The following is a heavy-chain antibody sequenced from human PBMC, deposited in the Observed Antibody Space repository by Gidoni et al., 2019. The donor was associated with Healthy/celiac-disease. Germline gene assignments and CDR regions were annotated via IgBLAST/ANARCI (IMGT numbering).Heavy chain of an antibody. J-gene: IGHJ4*02. CDR1: GFTFSIYS. CDR2: ISSSSSTR. D-gene: IGHD6-19*01. Sequence: EVQLVESGGGLVQPGGSLRLSCAASGFTFSIYSMKWVRQAPGKGLEWVSYISSSSSTRYYADSVKGRFTISRDNAKNSLYLQMNSLRAEDTAVYYCARDQGGYSSGSGWGQGTLVTVSS. CDR3: ARDQGGYSSGSG. V-gene: IGHV3-48*01.